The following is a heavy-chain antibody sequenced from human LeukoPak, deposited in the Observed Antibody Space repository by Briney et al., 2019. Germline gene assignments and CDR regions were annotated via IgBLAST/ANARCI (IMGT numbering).Heavy chain of an antibody. CDR3: ASSSRLDIVVVPAASYYFDY. V-gene: IGHV4-34*01. Sequence: SETLSLTCAVYGGSFSGYYWSWIRQPPVKGLEWIGEINHSGSTNYNPSLKSRVTISVDTSKNQFSLKLSSVTAADTAVYYCASSSRLDIVVVPAASYYFDYWGQGTLVTVSS. CDR1: GGSFSGYY. J-gene: IGHJ4*02. D-gene: IGHD2-2*03. CDR2: INHSGST.